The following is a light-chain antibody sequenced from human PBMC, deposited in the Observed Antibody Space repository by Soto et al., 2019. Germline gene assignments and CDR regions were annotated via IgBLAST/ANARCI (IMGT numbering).Light chain of an antibody. CDR1: QGISNW. Sequence: DIQMTQSPSSVSASVGDRVTITCRASQGISNWLAWYQQQPAKAPKLLLYGASSLQSGVPSRFCGGGSWTHFTHINSSLQPEDFATYYCQQTNTFLPLTFGGGTKVEI. CDR3: QQTNTFLPLT. V-gene: IGKV1-12*01. CDR2: GAS. J-gene: IGKJ4*01.